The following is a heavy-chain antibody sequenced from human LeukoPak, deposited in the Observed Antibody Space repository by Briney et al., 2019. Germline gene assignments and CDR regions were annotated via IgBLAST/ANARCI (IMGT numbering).Heavy chain of an antibody. J-gene: IGHJ4*02. D-gene: IGHD6-13*01. V-gene: IGHV3-7*01. CDR1: GFTFSSYA. CDR2: TGQYGHDD. Sequence: GGSLRLSCAASGFTFSSYAMSWVRQAPGKGLECVASTGQYGHDDYYVDSVRGRFTISRDNAKISLFLQMNGLRVEDTAVYYCAAGGAPGRFDYWGRGALVAVSS. CDR3: AAGGAPGRFDY.